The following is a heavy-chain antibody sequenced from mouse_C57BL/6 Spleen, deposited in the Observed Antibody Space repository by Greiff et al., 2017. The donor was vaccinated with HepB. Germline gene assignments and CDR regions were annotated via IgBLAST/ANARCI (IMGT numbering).Heavy chain of an antibody. J-gene: IGHJ2*01. CDR2: IDPSDSET. CDR1: GYTFTSYW. V-gene: IGHV1-52*01. CDR3: ARDDYLYYFDY. D-gene: IGHD2-4*01. Sequence: QVQLQQPGAELVRPGSSVKLSCKASGYTFTSYWMHWVKQRPIQGLEWIGNIDPSDSETHYNQKFKDKATLTVDKSSSTAYMQLSSLTSEASAVYYCARDDYLYYFDYWGQGTTLTVSS.